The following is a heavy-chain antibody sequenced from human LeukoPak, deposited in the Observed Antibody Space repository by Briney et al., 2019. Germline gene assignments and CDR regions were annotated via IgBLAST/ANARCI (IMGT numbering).Heavy chain of an antibody. CDR1: GYTFTGYY. V-gene: IGHV1-2*02. J-gene: IGHJ3*02. Sequence: ASVKVSCKASGYTFTGYYMHWVRQAPGQGLEWMGWINPNSGGTNYAQKFQGRVTMTRDMSTSTVYMELSSLRSEDTAVYYCARDAAGGFGVLDAFDIWGQGTMVTVSS. D-gene: IGHD3-10*01. CDR3: ARDAAGGFGVLDAFDI. CDR2: INPNSGGT.